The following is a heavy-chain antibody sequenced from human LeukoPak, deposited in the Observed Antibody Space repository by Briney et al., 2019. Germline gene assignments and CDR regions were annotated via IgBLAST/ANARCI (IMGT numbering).Heavy chain of an antibody. V-gene: IGHV3-7*01. D-gene: IGHD6-13*01. Sequence: GGSLRLSCAASGFTFSSYWMSWVRQAPGKGLEWVANIKQDGSEKYYVDSVKGRFTISRDNAKNSLYLQMNSLRAEDTAVYYCAREVRQQLATFDYWGQGTLVTVSS. CDR2: IKQDGSEK. J-gene: IGHJ4*02. CDR3: AREVRQQLATFDY. CDR1: GFTFSSYW.